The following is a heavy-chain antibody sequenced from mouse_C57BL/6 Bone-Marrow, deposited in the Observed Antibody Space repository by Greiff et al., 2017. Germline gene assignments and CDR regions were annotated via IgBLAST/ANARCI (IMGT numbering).Heavy chain of an antibody. CDR1: GYTFTDYY. V-gene: IGHV1-76*01. D-gene: IGHD2-4*01. CDR3: ATGTKEVYDYEEGY. J-gene: IGHJ2*01. Sequence: VQLQQSGAELVRPGASVKLSCKASGYTFTDYYINWVKQRPGQGLEWIARIYPGSGNTYYNEKFKGKATLTAEKSSSTAYMQLSSLTSEDSAVYFCATGTKEVYDYEEGYWGQGTTLTVSS. CDR2: IYPGSGNT.